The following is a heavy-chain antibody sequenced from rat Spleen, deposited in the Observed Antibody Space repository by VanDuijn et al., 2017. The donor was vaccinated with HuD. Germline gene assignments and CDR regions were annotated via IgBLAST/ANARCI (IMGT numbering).Heavy chain of an antibody. Sequence: QVQLKESGPGLVQPSQTLSLTCTVSGFSLSNYGVIWVRQSPGKGLEWMGVIWGNGSPKYNSALKSRLSISRDTSKSQVYLKMNSLQTEDTATYYCARGSAFFDHWGQGVMVTVSS. J-gene: IGHJ2*01. D-gene: IGHD3-3*01. CDR2: IWGNGSP. V-gene: IGHV2-13*01. CDR1: GFSLSNYG. CDR3: ARGSAFFDH.